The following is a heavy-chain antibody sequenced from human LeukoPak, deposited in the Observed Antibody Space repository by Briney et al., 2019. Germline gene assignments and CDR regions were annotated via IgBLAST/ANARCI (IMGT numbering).Heavy chain of an antibody. Sequence: GGSLRLSCAASGFTFSSYSMNWVRQAPGKGLEWVSSISSTSSYIYYADSVKGRFTISRDNAKNSLYLQMNSLRAEDTALYYCAKGYCSGGSCYSDYWGQGTLVTVSS. V-gene: IGHV3-21*04. CDR1: GFTFSSYS. CDR3: AKGYCSGGSCYSDY. J-gene: IGHJ4*02. CDR2: ISSTSSYI. D-gene: IGHD2-15*01.